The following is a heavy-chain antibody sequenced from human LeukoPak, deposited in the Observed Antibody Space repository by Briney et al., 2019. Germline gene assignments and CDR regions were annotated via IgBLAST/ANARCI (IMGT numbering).Heavy chain of an antibody. Sequence: GGSLRLSCAASGFTFSDYYVNWIRQAPGKGLEWVSYSSTTGHQTNYADSVKGRFTISRDHAKNSVYLQMNSLRAEDTAVYYCTRWACAGTSCYVLDSWGQGTPVTYSS. D-gene: IGHD2-2*01. CDR1: GFTFSDYY. V-gene: IGHV3-11*06. J-gene: IGHJ5*01. CDR2: SSTTGHQT. CDR3: TRWACAGTSCYVLDS.